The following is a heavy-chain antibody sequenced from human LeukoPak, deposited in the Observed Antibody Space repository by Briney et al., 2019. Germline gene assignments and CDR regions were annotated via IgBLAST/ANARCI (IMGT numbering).Heavy chain of an antibody. J-gene: IGHJ4*02. CDR2: IKQDGSEK. CDR1: GFTFSTYW. Sequence: PGGSLRLSCAASGFTFSTYWMSWVRQAPGKGLEWVANIKQDGSEKNYVGSVKGRFTISRDNAKNSLYLQMNSLRAEDTALYYCAKGTYRKVRGVTPDYWGQGTLVTVSS. CDR3: AKGTYRKVRGVTPDY. V-gene: IGHV3-7*03. D-gene: IGHD3-10*01.